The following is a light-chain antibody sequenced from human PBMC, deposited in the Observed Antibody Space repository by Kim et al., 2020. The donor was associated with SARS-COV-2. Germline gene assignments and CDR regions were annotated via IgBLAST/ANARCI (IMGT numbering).Light chain of an antibody. Sequence: GQSLTVSCTGTSSDVGGYNYVSWYQQHPGKAPKLMIYDVSKRPSGVPDRFSGSKSGNTASLTVSGLQAEDEADYYCSSYAGSNNLVFGGGTQLTVL. CDR2: DVS. V-gene: IGLV2-8*01. CDR1: SSDVGGYNY. CDR3: SSYAGSNNLV. J-gene: IGLJ3*02.